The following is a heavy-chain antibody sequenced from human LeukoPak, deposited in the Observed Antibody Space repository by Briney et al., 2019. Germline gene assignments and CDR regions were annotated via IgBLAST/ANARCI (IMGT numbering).Heavy chain of an antibody. CDR1: GYTFTGYY. V-gene: IGHV1-2*02. CDR2: INPNSGGT. J-gene: IGHJ1*01. Sequence: ASVKVSCKASGYTFTGYYMHWVRQAPGQGLEWMGWINPNSGGTNYAQKFQGRVTMARDTSISTAYMELSRLRSDDTAVYYCARDQNYDFDGYFQHWGQGTLVTVSS. D-gene: IGHD3-3*01. CDR3: ARDQNYDFDGYFQH.